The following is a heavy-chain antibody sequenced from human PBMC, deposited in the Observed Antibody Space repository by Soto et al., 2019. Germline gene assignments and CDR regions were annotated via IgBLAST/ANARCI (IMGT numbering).Heavy chain of an antibody. CDR3: ARDATGYSYGFFDC. D-gene: IGHD5-18*01. CDR2: ISYDGSNK. CDR1: GFTFSSYA. J-gene: IGHJ4*02. V-gene: IGHV3-30-3*01. Sequence: GGSLRLSCAASGFTFSSYAMHWVRQAPGKGLEWVAVISYDGSNKYYADSVKGRFTISRDNSKNTLYLQMNSLRAEDTAVYYCARDATGYSYGFFDCWGQGTLVTVSS.